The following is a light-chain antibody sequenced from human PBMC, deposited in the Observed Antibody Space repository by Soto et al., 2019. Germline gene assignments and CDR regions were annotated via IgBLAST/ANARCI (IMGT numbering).Light chain of an antibody. Sequence: IQMTQSPSTPSASVGDRGTITCRASQNLDTWLAWYQQKPGKAPKVLIYDASNLESGVPSRFSGSGSGTEFTLTISSLQPDDSATYYCQQYNSWQLSFGGGTKVDIK. V-gene: IGKV1-5*01. J-gene: IGKJ4*01. CDR3: QQYNSWQLS. CDR1: QNLDTW. CDR2: DAS.